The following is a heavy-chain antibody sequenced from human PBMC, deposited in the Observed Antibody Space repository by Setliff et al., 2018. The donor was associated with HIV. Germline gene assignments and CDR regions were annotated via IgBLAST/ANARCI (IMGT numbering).Heavy chain of an antibody. D-gene: IGHD3-16*01. CDR2: IYHSGST. CDR3: ARIFGDQGYYYGMDV. Sequence: SETLSLTCAVSGSSISTSYWWGWIRQPPGKGLEWIGYIYHSGSTYYNPSLKSRVTLSVDTSKNQFSLQLTSVTVVDTAVYYCARIFGDQGYYYGMDVWGQGTTVTVSS. J-gene: IGHJ6*02. CDR1: GSSISTSYW. V-gene: IGHV4-28*01.